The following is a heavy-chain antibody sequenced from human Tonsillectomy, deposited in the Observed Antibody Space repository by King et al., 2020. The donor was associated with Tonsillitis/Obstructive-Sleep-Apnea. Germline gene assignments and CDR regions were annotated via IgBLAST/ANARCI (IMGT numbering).Heavy chain of an antibody. CDR2: IRSKAYGGTT. J-gene: IGHJ4*02. CDR3: TRDGELGYCSGGSCYTGI. CDR1: GFTFGDYA. Sequence: VQLVESGGGLVQPGRSLRLSCTASGFTFGDYAMSWVRQAPGKGLEWVGFIRSKAYGGTTEYAASVKGRFTISRDDSKSIAYLQMYSLKTEDTAVYYCTRDGELGYCSGGSCYTGIWGQGTLVTVSS. V-gene: IGHV3-49*04. D-gene: IGHD2-15*01.